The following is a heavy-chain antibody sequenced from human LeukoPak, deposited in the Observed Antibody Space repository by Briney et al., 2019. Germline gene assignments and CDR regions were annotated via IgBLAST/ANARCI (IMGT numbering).Heavy chain of an antibody. J-gene: IGHJ4*02. CDR2: ISSSSSYI. D-gene: IGHD5-18*01. CDR3: AKGGGTSYGYIPY. Sequence: GGSLRLSCAASGFTFSSYSMNWVRQAPGKGLEWVSSISSSSSYIYYADSVKGRFTISRDNAKNSLYLQMNSLRADDTAVYYCAKGGGTSYGYIPYWGQGSLVTVSS. V-gene: IGHV3-21*04. CDR1: GFTFSSYS.